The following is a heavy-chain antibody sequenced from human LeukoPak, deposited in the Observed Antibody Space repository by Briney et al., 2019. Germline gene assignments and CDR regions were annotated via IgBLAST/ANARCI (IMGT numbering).Heavy chain of an antibody. CDR3: ARVAGNYYDSRGYYYAFDY. CDR1: DGSMSPYY. D-gene: IGHD3-22*01. J-gene: IGHJ4*02. V-gene: IGHV4-59*01. CDR2: IFYNGNT. Sequence: SETLSLTCTVSDGSMSPYYWSWIRQSPGKGLEWIAYIFYNGNTKYNPSLWSRVTISIDTSRNQVFLNLNSVTAADTAVCYCARVAGNYYDSRGYYYAFDYWDQGTLVTVSS.